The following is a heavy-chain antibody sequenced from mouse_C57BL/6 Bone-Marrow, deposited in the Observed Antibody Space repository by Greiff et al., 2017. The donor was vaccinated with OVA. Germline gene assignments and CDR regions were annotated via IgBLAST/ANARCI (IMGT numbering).Heavy chain of an antibody. Sequence: EVKLMESGPELVKPGASVKISCKASGYTFTDYYMNWVKQSHGKSLEWIGDINPNNGGTSYNQKFKGKAPLTVDKSSSTAYMELRSLTSEDSAVYYCASGYDGYYAWFAYWGQGTLVTVSA. J-gene: IGHJ3*01. CDR2: INPNNGGT. V-gene: IGHV1-26*01. CDR3: ASGYDGYYAWFAY. D-gene: IGHD2-3*01. CDR1: GYTFTDYY.